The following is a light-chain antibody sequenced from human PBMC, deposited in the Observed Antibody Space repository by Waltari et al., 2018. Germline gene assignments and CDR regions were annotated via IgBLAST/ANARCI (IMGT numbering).Light chain of an antibody. CDR2: NND. V-gene: IGLV1-44*01. CDR3: EAWDDTLNGPV. J-gene: IGLJ3*02. CDR1: NSNIGSNT. Sequence: QSVLTQPPSASATPGHRVTTSCSGSNSNIGSNTVNWYHQVPGTAPKLLMYNNDQRPSGVPDRFSGSKSATSASLAISGLQSEDEADYFCEAWDDTLNGPVFGGGTKLTVL.